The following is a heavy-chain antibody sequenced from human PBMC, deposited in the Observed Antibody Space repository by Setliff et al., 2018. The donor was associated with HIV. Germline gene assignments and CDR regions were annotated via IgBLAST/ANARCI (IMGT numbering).Heavy chain of an antibody. CDR1: GFSLAATGVG. V-gene: IGHV2-5*02. D-gene: IGHD3-22*01. Sequence: SGPTLVNPPQTLTLTCTFSGFSLAATGVGVGWVRQPPGEGLEWLALIYWDDDVRYNPSLESRLTITKDTPKNQVVLTMSNMDPVDTATYFCTHFTYYRDVYFDSWGQGTLVTVSS. J-gene: IGHJ4*01. CDR2: IYWDDDV. CDR3: THFTYYRDVYFDS.